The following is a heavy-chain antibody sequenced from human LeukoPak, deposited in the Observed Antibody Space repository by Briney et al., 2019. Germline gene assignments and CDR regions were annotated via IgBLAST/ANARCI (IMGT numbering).Heavy chain of an antibody. Sequence: SETLSLTCTVSGGSISSYYWSWIRQPPGKGLEWIGYIYYSGSTNYNPSLKSRVTISVDTSKNQFSLKLSSVTDADTAVYYCARAGYCRGGSCYSGQDYWGQGTLVTVSS. D-gene: IGHD2-15*01. CDR1: GGSISSYY. V-gene: IGHV4-59*01. CDR3: ARAGYCRGGSCYSGQDY. J-gene: IGHJ4*02. CDR2: IYYSGST.